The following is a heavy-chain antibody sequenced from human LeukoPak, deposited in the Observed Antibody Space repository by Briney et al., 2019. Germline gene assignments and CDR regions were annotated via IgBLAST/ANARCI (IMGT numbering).Heavy chain of an antibody. V-gene: IGHV4-39*07. J-gene: IGHJ6*03. CDR2: IYYSGST. CDR1: GGSISSSSYY. CDR3: ARDLGRSYLDV. Sequence: SETLSLTCTVSGGSISSSSYYWGWIRQPPGKGLEWIGSIYYSGSTYYNPSLKSRVTISVDTSKNQFSLKLSSVTAADTAVYYCARDLGRSYLDVWGKGTTVTVSS.